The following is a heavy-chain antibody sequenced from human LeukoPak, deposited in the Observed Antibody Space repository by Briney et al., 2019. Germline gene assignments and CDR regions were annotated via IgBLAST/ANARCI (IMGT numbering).Heavy chain of an antibody. CDR3: ARGPYDFWSGYYISSEGFDP. D-gene: IGHD3-3*01. Sequence: SETLSLTCTVSGGSISSGGYYWSWIRQHPGKGLEWIGYIYYSGSTYYNPSLKSRVTISVDTSKNQFSLKLSSVTAADTAVYYCARGPYDFWSGYYISSEGFDPWGQGTLVTVSS. CDR1: GGSISSGGYY. V-gene: IGHV4-31*03. CDR2: IYYSGST. J-gene: IGHJ5*02.